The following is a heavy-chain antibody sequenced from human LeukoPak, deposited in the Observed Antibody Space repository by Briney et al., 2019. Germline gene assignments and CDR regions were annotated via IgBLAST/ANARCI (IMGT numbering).Heavy chain of an antibody. CDR1: GFTFSSYW. V-gene: IGHV3-74*01. CDR2: VSPDGSST. Sequence: GGSLRLSCTTSGFTFSSYWMCWVRQAPGKGLVWVSRVSPDGSSTTYADSVKGRFTISRDNAKNTLFLQMSSLRAEDTAVYYCARTGGTNRGIDYWGQGSLVTVSS. CDR3: ARTGGTNRGIDY. J-gene: IGHJ4*02. D-gene: IGHD1-14*01.